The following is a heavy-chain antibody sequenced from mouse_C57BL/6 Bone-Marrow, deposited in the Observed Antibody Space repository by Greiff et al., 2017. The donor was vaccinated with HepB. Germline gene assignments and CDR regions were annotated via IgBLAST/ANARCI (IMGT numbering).Heavy chain of an antibody. CDR2: IHPNSGST. CDR3: ARGVGNYWFAY. Sequence: VQLQQPGAELVKPGASVKLSCKASGYTFTSYWLHWVKQRPGQGLEWIGMIHPNSGSTNYNEKFKSKATLTVDKSSSTAYMQLSSLTSEDSAVYYCARGVGNYWFAYWGQGTLVTVSA. D-gene: IGHD2-1*01. CDR1: GYTFTSYW. J-gene: IGHJ3*01. V-gene: IGHV1-64*01.